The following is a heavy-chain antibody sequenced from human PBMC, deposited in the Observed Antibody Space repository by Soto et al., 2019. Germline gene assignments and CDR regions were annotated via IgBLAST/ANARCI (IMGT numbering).Heavy chain of an antibody. CDR3: ASRDSGYYYGMDV. CDR2: IYYSGST. D-gene: IGHD2-21*02. CDR1: GGSISSGGYY. Sequence: TCTVSGGSISSGGYYWSWIRQHPGKGLEWIGSIYYSGSTYYNPSLKSRVTISVDTSKNQFSLKLSSVTAADTAVYYCASRDSGYYYGMDVWGQGTTVTVSS. V-gene: IGHV4-39*01. J-gene: IGHJ6*02.